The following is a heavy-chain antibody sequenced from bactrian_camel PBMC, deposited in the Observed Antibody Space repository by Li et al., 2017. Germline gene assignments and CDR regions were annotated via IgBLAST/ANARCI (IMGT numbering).Heavy chain of an antibody. J-gene: IGHJ4*01. CDR2: MTGGARTT. V-gene: IGHV3-3*01. CDR3: AASSGKTYGGSWARDYEYDF. Sequence: HVQLVESGGGSVQAGGSLSLSCALSGTPYESVSMAWFRRGPGKDREAVAAMTGGARTTNYGNFVSGRFTISQDRDSLNLQMNNLTPEDTAMYYCAASSGKTYGGSWARDYEYDFWGQGTQVTVS. D-gene: IGHD6*01. CDR1: GTPYESVS.